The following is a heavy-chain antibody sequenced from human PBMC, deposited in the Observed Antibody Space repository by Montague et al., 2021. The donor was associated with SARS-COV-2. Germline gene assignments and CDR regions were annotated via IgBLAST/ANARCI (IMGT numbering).Heavy chain of an antibody. CDR1: GFTFGNYA. D-gene: IGHD6-13*01. V-gene: IGHV3-30*04. CDR3: ARDPRWYSSNWRLKDDAFDI. Sequence: SLRLSCAASGFTFGNYAMHWVRQPPGKGLEWVAVISYDGSDKYYADSVEGRFTISRDNSKNTLYLQMNSLRAEDAAVYYCARDPRWYSSNWRLKDDAFDIWGQGTMVTVSS. CDR2: ISYDGSDK. J-gene: IGHJ3*02.